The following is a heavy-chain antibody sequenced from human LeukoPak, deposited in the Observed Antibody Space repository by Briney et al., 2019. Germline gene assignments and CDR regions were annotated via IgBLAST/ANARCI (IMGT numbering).Heavy chain of an antibody. J-gene: IGHJ1*01. D-gene: IGHD3-22*01. CDR1: GFTFSSYS. V-gene: IGHV3-48*02. CDR3: AKDSDYYHSSGYYYAYFQH. Sequence: GGSLRLSCAASGFTFSSYSMNWVRQAPGKGLEWVSYISSIISTIYYADSVKGRFTISRDNAKNSLYLQMNSLRDEDTAVYYCAKDSDYYHSSGYYYAYFQHWGQGTLVTVSS. CDR2: ISSIISTI.